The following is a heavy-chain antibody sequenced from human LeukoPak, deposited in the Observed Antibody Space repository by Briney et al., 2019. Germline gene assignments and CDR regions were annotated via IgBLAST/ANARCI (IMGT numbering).Heavy chain of an antibody. Sequence: SETLSLTCAVYGGSFSGYYWSWIRQPPGKGLEWIGYIYYSGSTYGNPSLKSRVTMSVDTSKNQFSLKLSSVTAADTAVYYCARYCSSTSCHLTGNWFDPWGQGTLVTVSS. V-gene: IGHV4-30-4*01. D-gene: IGHD2-2*01. CDR1: GGSFSGYY. J-gene: IGHJ5*02. CDR3: ARYCSSTSCHLTGNWFDP. CDR2: IYYSGST.